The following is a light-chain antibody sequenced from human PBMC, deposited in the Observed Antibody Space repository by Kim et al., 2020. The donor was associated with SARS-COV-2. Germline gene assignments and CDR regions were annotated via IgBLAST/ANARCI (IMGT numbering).Light chain of an antibody. V-gene: IGKV3-15*01. CDR1: QSVSEN. J-gene: IGKJ1*01. Sequence: SLGETATLTCRASQSVSENLAWYQQKPGQAPRLLIYGASTRATGTPARFSGSGSGTEFTLTISSLQSEDSAVYYCQQYDDWPPWTFGQGTKVDIK. CDR2: GAS. CDR3: QQYDDWPPWT.